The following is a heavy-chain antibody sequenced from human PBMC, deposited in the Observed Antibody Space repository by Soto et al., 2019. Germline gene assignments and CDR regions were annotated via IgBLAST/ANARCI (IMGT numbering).Heavy chain of an antibody. Sequence: QVQLVQSGAEVKKPGSSVKVSCKASGGTFSSYAISWVRQAPGLGLEWMGGIIPIFGTANYAQKFQGRVTITADESTSTAYMELSSLRSEDTAVYYCARVVGVTVTTYYGMDVWGQGTTVTVSS. CDR1: GGTFSSYA. V-gene: IGHV1-69*01. J-gene: IGHJ6*02. D-gene: IGHD4-17*01. CDR2: IIPIFGTA. CDR3: ARVVGVTVTTYYGMDV.